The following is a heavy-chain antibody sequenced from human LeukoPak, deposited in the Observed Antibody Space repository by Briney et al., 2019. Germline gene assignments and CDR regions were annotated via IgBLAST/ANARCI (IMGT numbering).Heavy chain of an antibody. CDR3: ARVMGTAMVSSGYYFDY. CDR1: GGSISSYY. CDR2: IYYSGST. Sequence: SETLSLTCTVFGGSISSYYWSWVRQPPGKGLEWIGYIYYSGSTNYNPSLKSRVTISVDTSKNQFSLKLSSVTAADTAVYYCARVMGTAMVSSGYYFDYWGQGTLVTVSS. J-gene: IGHJ4*02. V-gene: IGHV4-59*01. D-gene: IGHD5-18*01.